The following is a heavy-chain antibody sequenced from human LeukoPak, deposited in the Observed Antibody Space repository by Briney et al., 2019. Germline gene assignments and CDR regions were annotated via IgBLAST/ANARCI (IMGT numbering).Heavy chain of an antibody. D-gene: IGHD6-19*01. V-gene: IGHV3-21*01. Sequence: GGSLRLSCAASGFTFSSYSMNWVRQAPGKGLEWVSSISSSSSYIYYADSVKGRFTISRDNAKNSLYLQMNSLRAEDTAVYYCARGDVYVGSSGWYNWFDLWGQGTLVTVSS. J-gene: IGHJ5*02. CDR2: ISSSSSYI. CDR1: GFTFSSYS. CDR3: ARGDVYVGSSGWYNWFDL.